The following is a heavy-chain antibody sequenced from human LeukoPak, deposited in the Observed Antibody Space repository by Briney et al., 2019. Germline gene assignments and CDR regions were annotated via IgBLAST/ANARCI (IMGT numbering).Heavy chain of an antibody. D-gene: IGHD5-18*01. CDR1: GGSFSGYY. CDR3: ARLSPQLFDGLDV. V-gene: IGHV4-34*01. CDR2: INHSGST. J-gene: IGHJ6*02. Sequence: PSETLSLTCAVYGGSFSGYYWSWVRQPPGKGLEWIGEINHSGSTNYNPSLKSRVTISVDTSKNQFSLKLTSVTAADTAVYYCARLSPQLFDGLDVWGQGTTVTVSS.